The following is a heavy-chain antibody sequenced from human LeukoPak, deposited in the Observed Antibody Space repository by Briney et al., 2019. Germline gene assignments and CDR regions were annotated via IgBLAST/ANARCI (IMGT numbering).Heavy chain of an antibody. CDR2: ISAYNGNT. Sequence: GASVKVSCKASGYTFTSYGISWVRQAPGQGLEWMGWISAYNGNTNYAQKLQGRVTMTTDTSTSTAYMELRSLRSDDTAVYYCARGPGEFLEWLLFRDYNWFDPWGQGTLVTVSS. J-gene: IGHJ5*02. V-gene: IGHV1-18*01. D-gene: IGHD3-3*01. CDR3: ARGPGEFLEWLLFRDYNWFDP. CDR1: GYTFTSYG.